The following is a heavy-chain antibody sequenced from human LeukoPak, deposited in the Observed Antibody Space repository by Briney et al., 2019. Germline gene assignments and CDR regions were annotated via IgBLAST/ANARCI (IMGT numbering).Heavy chain of an antibody. CDR1: GYTFTSYA. CDR3: ARGGFLEWLLSHDY. D-gene: IGHD3-3*01. V-gene: IGHV7-4-1*02. Sequence: ASVKVSCKASGYTFTSYAMNWVRQAPGQGLEWMGWINTNTGNPTYAQGFTGRFVFSLDTSVSTAYLQISSLKAEDTAVYYCARGGFLEWLLSHDYWGQGTLVTVSS. J-gene: IGHJ4*02. CDR2: INTNTGNP.